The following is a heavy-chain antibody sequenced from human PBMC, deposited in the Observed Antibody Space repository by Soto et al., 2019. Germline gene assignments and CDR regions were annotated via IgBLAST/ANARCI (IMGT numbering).Heavy chain of an antibody. V-gene: IGHV3-23*01. CDR1: GFSISNYV. CDR2: VSGSGVGI. J-gene: IGHJ4*02. CDR3: TKGWLDY. D-gene: IGHD6-19*01. Sequence: EVTVLDSGGGLVQPGGSLRLSFAASGFSISNYVMNWVRQAPGKGLEWVSSVSGSGVGIYADSVKGRFSISRDNSKNTLDLQMNSLRAEDTAVYYCTKGWLDYWGQGTLVTVSS.